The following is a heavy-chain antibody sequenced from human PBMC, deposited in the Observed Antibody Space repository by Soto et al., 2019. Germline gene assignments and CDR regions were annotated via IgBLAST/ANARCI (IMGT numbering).Heavy chain of an antibody. CDR2: ISYDGSNK. D-gene: IGHD3-3*01. CDR3: AKDTNPWSGYYHKWFDP. V-gene: IGHV3-30*18. Sequence: GGSLRLSCAASGFTFSSYGMHWVRQAPGKGLEWVAVISYDGSNKYYADSVKGRFTISRDNSKNTLYLQMNSLRAEDTAVYYCAKDTNPWSGYYHKWFDPWGQGTLVTVSS. CDR1: GFTFSSYG. J-gene: IGHJ5*02.